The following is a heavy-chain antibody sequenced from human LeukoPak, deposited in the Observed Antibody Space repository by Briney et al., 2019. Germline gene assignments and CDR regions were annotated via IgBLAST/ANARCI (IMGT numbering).Heavy chain of an antibody. J-gene: IGHJ6*02. CDR1: GYTFTSYY. CDR2: INPSGGST. Sequence: ASVKASCKASGYTFTSYYMHWVRQAPGQGLEWMGIINPSGGSTSYAQKFQGRVTMTRDTSTSTVYMELSSLRSEDTAVYYCASPYCSGGSCYGMDVWGQGTTVIVSS. CDR3: ASPYCSGGSCYGMDV. V-gene: IGHV1-46*01. D-gene: IGHD2-15*01.